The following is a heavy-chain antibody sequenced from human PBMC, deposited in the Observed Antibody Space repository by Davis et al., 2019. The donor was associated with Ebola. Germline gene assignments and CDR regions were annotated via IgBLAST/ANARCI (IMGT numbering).Heavy chain of an antibody. J-gene: IGHJ4*02. CDR1: GFTFNYYA. V-gene: IGHV3-7*03. CDR2: INPDAREI. Sequence: GGSLRLSCAASGFTFNYYAMTWVRQAPGKGLEWVANINPDAREINYVDSVRGRFTISRDNGKNSLYLQMNSLRVDDTAVYYCATVRYDLGQAYWGQGTLVTVSS. CDR3: ATVRYDLGQAY. D-gene: IGHD3-10*02.